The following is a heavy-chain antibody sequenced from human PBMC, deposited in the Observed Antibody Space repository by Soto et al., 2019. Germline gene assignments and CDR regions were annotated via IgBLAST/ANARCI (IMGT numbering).Heavy chain of an antibody. CDR2: IYYSGST. Sequence: SETLSLTCTVSGGSISSGGYYWSWIRQHPGKGLEWIGYIYYSGSTYYNPSLKSRVTISVDTSKNQFSLKLSSVTAADTAVYYCASEYGLGSPKRFRTYNWFDPWGQGTLVTVS. CDR1: GGSISSGGYY. CDR3: ASEYGLGSPKRFRTYNWFDP. D-gene: IGHD3-10*01. J-gene: IGHJ5*02. V-gene: IGHV4-31*03.